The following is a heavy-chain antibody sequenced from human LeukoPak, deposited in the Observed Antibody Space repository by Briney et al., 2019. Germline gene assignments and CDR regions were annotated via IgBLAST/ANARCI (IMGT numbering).Heavy chain of an antibody. CDR3: ARDRRICSSTSCPTYYYYYYMDV. J-gene: IGHJ6*03. CDR1: GGSISSGSYY. V-gene: IGHV4-61*02. Sequence: SQTLSLTCTVSGGSISSGSYYWSWFRQPAGKGLEWIGRIYTSGSTNYNPSLKSRATISVDTSKSQFSLKLSYVTDADTAVYYCARDRRICSSTSCPTYYYYYYMDVWGKGTTVTVSS. D-gene: IGHD2-2*01. CDR2: IYTSGST.